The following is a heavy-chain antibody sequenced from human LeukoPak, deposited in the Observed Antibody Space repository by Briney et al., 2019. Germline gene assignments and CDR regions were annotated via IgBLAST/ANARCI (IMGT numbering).Heavy chain of an antibody. V-gene: IGHV1-2*02. D-gene: IGHD6-13*01. CDR2: INPNSGGT. CDR1: GYTFTSYY. CDR3: AREKGRIAAAVRYFDY. J-gene: IGHJ4*02. Sequence: ASVKVSCKASGYTFTSYYMHWVRQAPGQGLEWMGWINPNSGGTNYAQKFQGRVTMTRDTSISTAYMELSRLRSDDTAVYYCAREKGRIAAAVRYFDYWGQGTLVTVSS.